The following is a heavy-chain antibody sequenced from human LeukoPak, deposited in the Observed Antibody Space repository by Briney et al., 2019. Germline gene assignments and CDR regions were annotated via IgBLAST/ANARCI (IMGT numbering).Heavy chain of an antibody. CDR3: AAVGWGYSSSPLPMDV. Sequence: SVTVSCKASGFTFPSSGVQWVRQARGQRLEWIGWIVVGSGNTNYAQKFQERVTITRDMSTSTAYMELSSLRSEDTAVYYCAAVGWGYSSSPLPMDVWGQGTTVTVSS. CDR2: IVVGSGNT. V-gene: IGHV1-58*01. CDR1: GFTFPSSG. D-gene: IGHD6-13*01. J-gene: IGHJ6*02.